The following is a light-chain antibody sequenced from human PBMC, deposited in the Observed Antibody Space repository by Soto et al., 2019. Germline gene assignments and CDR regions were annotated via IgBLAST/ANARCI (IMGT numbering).Light chain of an antibody. CDR2: EVS. J-gene: IGLJ3*02. CDR3: SSYTSSSTPWV. CDR1: SSDVGGYNY. V-gene: IGLV2-14*01. Sequence: QSVLTQPASVSGSPGQSITISCTGTSSDVGGYNYVPWYQQRPGKAPKLMIYEVSNRPSGVSNRFSGSKSGNTASLTISGLQAEDEADYYCSSYTSSSTPWVFGGGTKLTVL.